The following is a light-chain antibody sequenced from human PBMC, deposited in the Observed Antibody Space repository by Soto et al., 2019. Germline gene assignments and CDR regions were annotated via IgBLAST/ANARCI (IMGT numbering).Light chain of an antibody. Sequence: DFVMTQAPDSLAVSLGERATINCKSSQSVLYNSNNKNHLGWFQQKPGHPPKLLIYGASFRPSGVPDRFSGSGSGTDFTLTISSLQAEDVAVYYCHQYFRSPITFGGGTKVEIK. V-gene: IGKV4-1*01. CDR1: QSVLYNSNNKNH. J-gene: IGKJ4*01. CDR3: HQYFRSPIT. CDR2: GAS.